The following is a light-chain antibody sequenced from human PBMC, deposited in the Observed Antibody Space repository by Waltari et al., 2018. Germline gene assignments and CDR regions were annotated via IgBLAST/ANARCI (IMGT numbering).Light chain of an antibody. J-gene: IGLJ3*02. CDR1: SLRRYY. Sequence: SSELTQDPAVSVALGQTVRITCQGASLRRYYASWYQQRPGQAPFLVLYGHDHRPSGIPDRFSGSTPGNTASLTITRAQAEDAGVYYCLARDSSSTRVFGGGTTLTV. V-gene: IGLV3-19*01. CDR2: GHD. CDR3: LARDSSSTRV.